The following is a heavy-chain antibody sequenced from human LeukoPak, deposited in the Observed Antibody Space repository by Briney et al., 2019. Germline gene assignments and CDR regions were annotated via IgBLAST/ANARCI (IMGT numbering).Heavy chain of an antibody. CDR2: IRRRGSTI. CDR3: ARGSDYYDSSGYSLFLIY. D-gene: IGHD3-22*01. Sequence: GGPLRLSCAASGFIFSSYEMNWLRQAPGKGLEGGSYIRRRGSTIYYADSVKGRFTISRDNPKKSLYLQMNSLRAEDTAVNYCARGSDYYDSSGYSLFLIYWGEGTLVTVSS. V-gene: IGHV3-48*03. CDR1: GFIFSSYE. J-gene: IGHJ4*02.